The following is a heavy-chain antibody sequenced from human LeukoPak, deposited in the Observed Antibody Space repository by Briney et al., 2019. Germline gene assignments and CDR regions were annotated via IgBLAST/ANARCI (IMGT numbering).Heavy chain of an antibody. D-gene: IGHD2/OR15-2a*01. CDR2: IYYSGST. V-gene: IGHV4-39*07. Sequence: SETLSLTCTVSGGSISSSSYYWGWIRQPPGKGLEWIGSIYYSGSTYYNPSLKSRVTISVDTSKNQFSLKLSSVTAADTAVYYCARPAGYYLHNWFDPWGQGTLVTVSS. CDR1: GGSISSSSYY. J-gene: IGHJ5*02. CDR3: ARPAGYYLHNWFDP.